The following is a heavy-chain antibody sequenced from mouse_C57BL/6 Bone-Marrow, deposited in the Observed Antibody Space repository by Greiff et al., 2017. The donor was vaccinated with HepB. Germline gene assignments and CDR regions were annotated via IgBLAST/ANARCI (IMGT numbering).Heavy chain of an antibody. V-gene: IGHV3-6*01. CDR1: GYSITSGYY. J-gene: IGHJ3*01. Sequence: ESGPGLVKPSQSLSLTCSVTGYSITSGYYWNWIRQFPGNKLEWMGYISYDGSNNYNPSLKNRISITRDTSKNQFFLKLNSVTTEDTATYYCARGYEVAYWGQGTLVTVSA. CDR2: ISYDGSN. D-gene: IGHD1-1*01. CDR3: ARGYEVAY.